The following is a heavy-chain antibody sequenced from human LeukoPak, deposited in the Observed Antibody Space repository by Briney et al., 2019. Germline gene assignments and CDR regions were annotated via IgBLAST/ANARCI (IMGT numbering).Heavy chain of an antibody. J-gene: IGHJ4*02. D-gene: IGHD6-13*01. V-gene: IGHV3-30*02. CDR3: AKDLVAYSSSWYHGGDY. CDR2: IRSDGINK. Sequence: PGGSLRLSCAASGFTFSNYGMHWVRQAPGKGLEWVAFIRSDGINKYHADSVKGRFTISRDNSKNTLYLQMNSLRAEDTAVYYCAKDLVAYSSSWYHGGDYWGQGTLVTVSS. CDR1: GFTFSNYG.